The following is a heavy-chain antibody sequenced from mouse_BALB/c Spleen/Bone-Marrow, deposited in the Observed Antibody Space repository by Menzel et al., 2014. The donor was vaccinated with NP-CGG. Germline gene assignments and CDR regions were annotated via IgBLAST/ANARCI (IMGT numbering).Heavy chain of an antibody. CDR1: GYAFTNYW. D-gene: IGHD1-1*01. Sequence: QVQLQQSGAELVRPGTSVKVSCKASGYAFTNYWIEWVKQRPGQGLEWIGVINPGSGGTNYNEKFKGKATLTADKSSSTAYMQLSSLTSDDSAVYFCARGITTGYFDYWGQGTTLTVSS. J-gene: IGHJ2*01. V-gene: IGHV1-54*01. CDR2: INPGSGGT. CDR3: ARGITTGYFDY.